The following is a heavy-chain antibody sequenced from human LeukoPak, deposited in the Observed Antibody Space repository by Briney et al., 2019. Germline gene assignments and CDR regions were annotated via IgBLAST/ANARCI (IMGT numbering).Heavy chain of an antibody. CDR1: GYSSTSYW. CDR3: ARHRTIPHYDILTGLFDP. Sequence: GESLKISCKGSGYSSTSYWIGWVRQMPGKGLEWMGIIYPGDSDTRYSPSFQGQVTISADKSISTAYLQWSSLKASDTAMYYCARHRTIPHYDILTGLFDPWGQGTLVTVSS. V-gene: IGHV5-51*01. D-gene: IGHD3-9*01. CDR2: IYPGDSDT. J-gene: IGHJ5*02.